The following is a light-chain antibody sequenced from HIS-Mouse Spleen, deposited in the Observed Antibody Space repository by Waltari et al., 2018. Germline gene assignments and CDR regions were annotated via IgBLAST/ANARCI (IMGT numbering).Light chain of an antibody. V-gene: IGLV3-19*01. J-gene: IGLJ2*01. CDR3: NSRDSSGNHLV. CDR1: SLRSYY. Sequence: SSELTQYPAVSVALGQTVRITCQGDSLRSYYASWYRQKPGQAPVLVIYRKKNRPSGMPDRFSGSSSGNTASLTITGAQAEDEADYYCNSRDSSGNHLVFGGGTKLTVL. CDR2: RKK.